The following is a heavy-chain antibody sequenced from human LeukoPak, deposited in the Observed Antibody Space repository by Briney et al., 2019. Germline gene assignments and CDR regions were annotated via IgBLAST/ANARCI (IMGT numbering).Heavy chain of an antibody. CDR1: GYTFTGYY. V-gene: IGHV1-2*02. CDR2: INPNSGGT. CDR3: ARDRRIVVVTAILFY. J-gene: IGHJ4*02. D-gene: IGHD2-21*02. Sequence: ASVTVSCKASGYTFTGYYMDWVRQAPGEGLEWMGWINPNSGGTNYAQKVQGRVTMTRDTSISTAYMALSRLRSDDTAVYYCARDRRIVVVTAILFYWGQGTLVTVSS.